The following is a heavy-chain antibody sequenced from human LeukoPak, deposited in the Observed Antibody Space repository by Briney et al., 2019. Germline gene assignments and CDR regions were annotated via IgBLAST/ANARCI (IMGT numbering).Heavy chain of an antibody. CDR1: GFTLSSYS. V-gene: IGHV3-21*01. Sequence: GGSLRLSCAASGFTLSSYSMNWVRQAPGKGLEWVSSISSSSSYIYYADSVKGRFTISRDNAKNSLYLQMNSLRAEDTAVYYCARDGKYYDYVWGSYDYWGQGTLVTVSS. CDR2: ISSSSSYI. D-gene: IGHD3-16*01. CDR3: ARDGKYYDYVWGSYDY. J-gene: IGHJ4*02.